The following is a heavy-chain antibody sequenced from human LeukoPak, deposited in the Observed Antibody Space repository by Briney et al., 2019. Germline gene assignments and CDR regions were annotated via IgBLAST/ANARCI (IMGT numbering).Heavy chain of an antibody. J-gene: IGHJ4*02. Sequence: PGGSLRLFCAASGFTFSSYGMYWVRQAPGNGLEWVAVISYDGSNKYYADSVKGRFAISRDNSKNTLYLQMNSLRAEDTAVYYCAKDRDFWSGYRYYFDYWGQGTLVTVST. CDR2: ISYDGSNK. D-gene: IGHD3-3*01. CDR3: AKDRDFWSGYRYYFDY. CDR1: GFTFSSYG. V-gene: IGHV3-30*18.